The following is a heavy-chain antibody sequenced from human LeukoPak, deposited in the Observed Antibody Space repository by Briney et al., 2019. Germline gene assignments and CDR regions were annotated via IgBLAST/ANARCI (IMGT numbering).Heavy chain of an antibody. V-gene: IGHV4-59*12. Sequence: SETLSLTCTVSGASISPYYWSWIRQPPGEGLEWIGYIYYSGSTNYSPSLKTRVTISVDTSRNQFSLKLSSVTAADTAVYYCAKDEVAAAGSAFCLFDYWGQGTLVTVSS. CDR2: IYYSGST. D-gene: IGHD6-13*01. CDR3: AKDEVAAAGSAFCLFDY. J-gene: IGHJ4*02. CDR1: GASISPYY.